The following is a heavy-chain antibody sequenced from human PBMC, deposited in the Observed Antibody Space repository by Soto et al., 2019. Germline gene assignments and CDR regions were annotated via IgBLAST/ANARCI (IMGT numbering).Heavy chain of an antibody. D-gene: IGHD2-15*01. V-gene: IGHV6-1*01. J-gene: IGHJ3*02. CDR2: TYYRSNSHK. CDR3: SSDRLRHGFDI. Sequence: SQTLSLTCAISGDSVSSNSAAWDWIRQSPSRGREWHRSTYYRSNSHKYYTRSAKTRVTINTAAYKNQFSLKLNSVTPEDTAMYHCSSDRLRHGFDIWGQGTMVTVSS. CDR1: GDSVSSNSAA.